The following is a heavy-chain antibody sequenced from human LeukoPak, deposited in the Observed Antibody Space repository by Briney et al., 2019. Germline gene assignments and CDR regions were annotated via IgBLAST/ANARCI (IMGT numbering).Heavy chain of an antibody. CDR3: ASLGSGSSPIIGFDY. D-gene: IGHD3-10*01. CDR1: GYTFTSYY. CDR2: IDPSGGGT. Sequence: GASVKVSCKASGYTFTSYYMHWVRQAPGQGLEWMGIIDPSGGGTSYAQKFQGRVTMTRDTSTSTAYMELSSLRSEDTAVYYCASLGSGSSPIIGFDYWGQGTLVTVSS. J-gene: IGHJ4*02. V-gene: IGHV1-46*01.